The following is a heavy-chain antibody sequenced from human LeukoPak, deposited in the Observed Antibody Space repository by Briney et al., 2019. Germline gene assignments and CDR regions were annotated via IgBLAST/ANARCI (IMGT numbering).Heavy chain of an antibody. CDR1: GGSISSYY. CDR3: ARDAYSSGFFFDY. Sequence: PSETLSLTCTVSGGSISSYYWSWIRQPPGKGLEWIGYFYYTGSTNYNPSLKSRVTMSVDTSNNQFSLKLSSVTAADTAVYYCARDAYSSGFFFDYWGQGTLVTVSS. D-gene: IGHD6-19*01. CDR2: FYYTGST. J-gene: IGHJ4*02. V-gene: IGHV4-59*01.